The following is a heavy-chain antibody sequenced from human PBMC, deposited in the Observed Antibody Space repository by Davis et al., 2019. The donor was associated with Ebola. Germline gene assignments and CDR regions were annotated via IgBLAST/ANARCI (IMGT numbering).Heavy chain of an antibody. D-gene: IGHD3-22*01. Sequence: AASVQVSCKASGYTFTGYYMHWVRQAPGQGLEWMGRINPNSGGTNYAQKFQGRVTMTRDTSTSTAYMEINRLSSDDTAVYFCARGGITMTVVPRDYYYGLDVWGQGTTVTVSS. CDR1: GYTFTGYY. V-gene: IGHV1-2*06. CDR3: ARGGITMTVVPRDYYYGLDV. J-gene: IGHJ6*02. CDR2: INPNSGGT.